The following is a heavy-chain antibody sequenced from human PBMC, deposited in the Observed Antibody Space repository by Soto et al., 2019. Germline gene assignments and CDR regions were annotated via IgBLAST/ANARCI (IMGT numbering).Heavy chain of an antibody. CDR3: AKGATVTTGIYGMDV. D-gene: IGHD4-17*01. V-gene: IGHV3-9*01. CDR1: GLPFVECA. J-gene: IGHJ6*02. CDR2: ISWNSGSR. Sequence: GRSLILSGAASGLPFVECAMNWVRQALGSGLEWVSGISWNSGSRGYADSVKGRFTISRDNAKNSLYLQMNSLRAEDTALYYCAKGATVTTGIYGMDVWGQGTTVTVSS.